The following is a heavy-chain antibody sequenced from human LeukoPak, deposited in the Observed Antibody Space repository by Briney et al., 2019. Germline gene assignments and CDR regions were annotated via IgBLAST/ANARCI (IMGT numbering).Heavy chain of an antibody. D-gene: IGHD6-6*01. V-gene: IGHV3-21*01. J-gene: IGHJ4*02. CDR3: ARDQLGGYVGRVSLGY. Sequence: PGGSLRLSCASSVFTYISYIRNELRQAPGKGLEWVSSISSSSSYIYYADSVKGRFTISRDNAKNSLYLQMNSLRAEDTAVYYCARDQLGGYVGRVSLGYWGQGTLVTVSS. CDR1: VFTYISYI. CDR2: ISSSSSYI.